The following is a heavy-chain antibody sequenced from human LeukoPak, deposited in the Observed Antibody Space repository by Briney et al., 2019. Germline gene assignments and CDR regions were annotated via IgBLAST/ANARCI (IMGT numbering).Heavy chain of an antibody. D-gene: IGHD3-3*01. J-gene: IGHJ3*02. CDR3: ARGHRRTVFGVVIRTLGAFDI. V-gene: IGHV3-30*04. Sequence: GGTLRLSCAASGFTFSNFAIHWVRQAPDKGLEWVAVVSSDGSKKYYADSVKGRFIISRDNSKNTLSLQMNSLRTDDTAVYYCARGHRRTVFGVVIRTLGAFDIWGQGTMVTVSS. CDR1: GFTFSNFA. CDR2: VSSDGSKK.